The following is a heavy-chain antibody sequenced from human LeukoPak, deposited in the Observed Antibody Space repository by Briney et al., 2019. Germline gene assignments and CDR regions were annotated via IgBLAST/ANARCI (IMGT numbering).Heavy chain of an antibody. Sequence: ASVTVSCKTSGYSFAGYFIHWVRQAPGQGLQWMGRINPNSGGTEYEQSFQGRVTMTRDTSISTAYVEVSTLISDDTAVYYCARDLSSTSNWEFDYWGQGTLVTVSS. D-gene: IGHD1-26*01. J-gene: IGHJ4*02. CDR2: INPNSGGT. V-gene: IGHV1-2*06. CDR3: ARDLSSTSNWEFDY. CDR1: GYSFAGYF.